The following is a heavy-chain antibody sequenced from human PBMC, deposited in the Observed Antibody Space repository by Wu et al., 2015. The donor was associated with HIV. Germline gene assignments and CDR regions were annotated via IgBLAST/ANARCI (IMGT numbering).Heavy chain of an antibody. CDR2: IIPIFGTA. D-gene: IGHD3-16*01. J-gene: IGHJ3*02. CDR3: ARGGGDRIDDAFDI. V-gene: IGHV1-69*01. Sequence: QVQLVQSGAEMKKPGASVNISCKASGYAFSTYYIHWVRQAPGRGLEWMGGIIPIFGTANYAHKFKGRVSITTDESTRAAYMELSSLRSDDTAIYYCARGGGDRIDDAFDIWGQGTVVTVS. CDR1: GYAFSTYY.